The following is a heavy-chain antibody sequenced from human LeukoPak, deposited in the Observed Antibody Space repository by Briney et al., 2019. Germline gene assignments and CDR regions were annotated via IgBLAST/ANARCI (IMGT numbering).Heavy chain of an antibody. V-gene: IGHV3-30*18. CDR3: AKSWDQQLVPFDY. J-gene: IGHJ4*02. CDR1: GFTFSSYG. D-gene: IGHD6-13*01. Sequence: GGSPRLSCAASGFTFSSYGMHWVRQAPGKGLEWVAVISYDGSNKYYADSVKGRFTISRDNSKNTLYLQMNSLRAEDTAVYYCAKSWDQQLVPFDYWGQGTLVTVSS. CDR2: ISYDGSNK.